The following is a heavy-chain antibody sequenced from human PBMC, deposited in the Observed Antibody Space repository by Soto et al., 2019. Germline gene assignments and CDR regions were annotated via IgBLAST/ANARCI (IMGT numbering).Heavy chain of an antibody. J-gene: IGHJ3*02. CDR2: IIPMFGTA. V-gene: IGHV1-69*13. CDR1: GGTFSSYA. Sequence: SVKVSCKASGGTFSSYAISWVRQAPGQGLEWMGGIIPMFGTANYAQKFQGRVTITADESTSTAYMELSSLRSEDTAVYYCARDLSYYGGNMDAFDIWGQGTMVTVSS. CDR3: ARDLSYYGGNMDAFDI. D-gene: IGHD4-17*01.